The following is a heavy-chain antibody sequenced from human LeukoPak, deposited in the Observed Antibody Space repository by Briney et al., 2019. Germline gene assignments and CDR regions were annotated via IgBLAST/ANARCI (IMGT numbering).Heavy chain of an antibody. CDR2: IYYSGST. J-gene: IGHJ3*02. CDR3: ARVRDSSGYYVDAFDI. V-gene: IGHV4-30-4*08. D-gene: IGHD3-22*01. Sequence: SETLSLTCTVSGGSLSSGDYYWSWLRQPPGKGLEWIGYIYYSGSTYYNPSLKSRVTIQVDTSKNQFSLKLSSATAADTAVYYCARVRDSSGYYVDAFDIWGQGTMVTVSS. CDR1: GGSLSSGDYY.